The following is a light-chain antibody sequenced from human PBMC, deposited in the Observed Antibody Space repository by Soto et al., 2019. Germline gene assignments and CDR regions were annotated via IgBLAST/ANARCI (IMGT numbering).Light chain of an antibody. V-gene: IGKV3-11*01. CDR1: ESVSTN. J-gene: IGKJ1*01. CDR2: GAS. Sequence: EIEMTQSPATLSLAPGERVTLSCRASESVSTNLAWYQQKAGQAPRLLIYGASNRATGIPARFSGSGSGTDFTLTISSLEPEDFAVYYCQQRSNWPWTFGQGTKV. CDR3: QQRSNWPWT.